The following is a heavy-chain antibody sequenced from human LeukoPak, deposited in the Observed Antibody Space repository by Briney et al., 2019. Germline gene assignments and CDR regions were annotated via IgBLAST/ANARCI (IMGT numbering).Heavy chain of an antibody. CDR3: ARGEDY. CDR1: GFTFHFYS. J-gene: IGHJ4*02. V-gene: IGHV3-48*02. CDR2: ISSRSSTI. Sequence: GGSLRLSCAASGFTFHFYSMTWARQAPGKGLEWVSYISSRSSTIYYTDSVKGRFTVSRDSAKNSLNLQMNSLRDEDTAVYYCARGEDYWGQGTLVTVSS.